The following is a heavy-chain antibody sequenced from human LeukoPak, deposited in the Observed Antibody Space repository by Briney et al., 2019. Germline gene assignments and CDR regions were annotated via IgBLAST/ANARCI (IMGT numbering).Heavy chain of an antibody. CDR2: ISIDGGSK. J-gene: IGHJ4*02. Sequence: GGSLRLSCSASGFTFSVYAVHWVRQAPGKGLEYVSTISIDGGSKYYADSVKGRFTISRDNSKNTLSLQMSSLRVEDTAIYYCVKDQEYSYDYWGQGTLVTVSS. CDR3: VKDQEYSYDY. V-gene: IGHV3-64D*08. CDR1: GFTFSVYA. D-gene: IGHD5-18*01.